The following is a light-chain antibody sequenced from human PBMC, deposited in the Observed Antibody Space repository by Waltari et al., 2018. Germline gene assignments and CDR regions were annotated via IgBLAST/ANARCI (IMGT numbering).Light chain of an antibody. CDR2: DAS. Sequence: EIMLTQSPGTLSLSPGERATLSCRASRSISKYLAWYQQKPGQPPRLLIYDASSRATGIPDRFSGSGSGTDFSLTISRLEPEDFAVYYCQKYGTLPATFGQGTKVEIK. J-gene: IGKJ1*01. V-gene: IGKV3-20*01. CDR3: QKYGTLPAT. CDR1: RSISKY.